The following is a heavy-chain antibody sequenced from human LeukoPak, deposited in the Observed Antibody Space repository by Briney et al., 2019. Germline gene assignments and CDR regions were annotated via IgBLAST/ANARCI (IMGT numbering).Heavy chain of an antibody. V-gene: IGHV3-23*01. CDR1: GFTLSSYA. Sequence: GGSLRLSCAASGFTLSSYALSWVRQAPGKGLEWVSRISGSGGNTYYADSVKGRFTISRDNSQNTLYLQMNSLRAEDTALYYCSKLRSGGAAAINYWGQGTLVTVSS. CDR3: SKLRSGGAAAINY. J-gene: IGHJ4*02. CDR2: ISGSGGNT. D-gene: IGHD6-13*01.